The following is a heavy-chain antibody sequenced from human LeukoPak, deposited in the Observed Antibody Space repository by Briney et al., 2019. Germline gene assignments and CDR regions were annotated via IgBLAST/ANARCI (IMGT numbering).Heavy chain of an antibody. CDR1: GFTFSSYA. Sequence: PGGSLRLSCAASGFTFSSYAMSWVRQAPGKGLEWVSAISGSGGSTYYADSVKGRFTISRDNSKNTLYLQMNSLRAEDTAVYYCAKALIVVVIGHDAFDIWGQGTMVTVSS. D-gene: IGHD3-22*01. V-gene: IGHV3-23*01. CDR3: AKALIVVVIGHDAFDI. J-gene: IGHJ3*02. CDR2: ISGSGGST.